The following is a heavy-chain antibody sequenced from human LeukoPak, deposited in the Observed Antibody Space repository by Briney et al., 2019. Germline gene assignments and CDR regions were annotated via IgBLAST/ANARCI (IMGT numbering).Heavy chain of an antibody. V-gene: IGHV5-51*01. Sequence: GESLTISCKGSGYSFSTYWIGWVRQMPGKGLEWMGIIYPGDSDTRYSPSFQGQVTISADKSISTAYLQWSSLKASDTAMYYCARSRPTSGYDSYYYYGMDVWGQGTTVTVSS. CDR3: ARSRPTSGYDSYYYYGMDV. J-gene: IGHJ6*02. D-gene: IGHD5-12*01. CDR2: IYPGDSDT. CDR1: GYSFSTYW.